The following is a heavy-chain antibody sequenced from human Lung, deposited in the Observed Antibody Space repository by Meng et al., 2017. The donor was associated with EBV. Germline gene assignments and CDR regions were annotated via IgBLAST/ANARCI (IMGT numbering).Heavy chain of an antibody. J-gene: IGHJ2*01. CDR2: MSFDGAQI. CDR3: ARDKPPNDV. CDR1: RFTFNTLA. V-gene: IGHV3-30*01. Sequence: LWERGSAFLRPGGSLSLPWAPSRFTFNTLAIHWVRQAPGKGLEWVSLMSFDGAQIYYSDPVRGRFTISRDNSKNTLYLQMNSLRAEDTAVYYCARDKPPNDVWGRGTLVTVS.